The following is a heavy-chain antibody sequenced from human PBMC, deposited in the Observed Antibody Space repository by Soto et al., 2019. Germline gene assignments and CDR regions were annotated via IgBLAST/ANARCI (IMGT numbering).Heavy chain of an antibody. Sequence: QVQLQESGPGLVKPSPTLYLTCTVSGCSISSGAYYWSWIRPPQGKGLEWIGYIYYSGSTYYNPYLKSRVTISVDTSKNQFALKLRSVTAADTAVYYCARGTAEGVNSGYSIYYYYGMDVWGQGTTVTVSS. V-gene: IGHV4-30-4*01. D-gene: IGHD5-12*01. CDR2: IYYSGST. CDR1: GCSISSGAYY. CDR3: ARGTAEGVNSGYSIYYYYGMDV. J-gene: IGHJ6*02.